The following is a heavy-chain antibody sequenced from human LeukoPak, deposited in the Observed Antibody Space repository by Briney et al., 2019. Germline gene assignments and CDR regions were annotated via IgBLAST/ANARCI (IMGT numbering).Heavy chain of an antibody. CDR2: INPSGGST. Sequence: ASVKVSCKASGYTFTSYYMHWVRQAPGQGLEWMGIINPSGGSTSYAQKLQGRVTMTTDTSTSTAYMELRSLRSDDTAVYYCARDDPVYYYMDVWGKGTTVTVSS. CDR1: GYTFTSYY. J-gene: IGHJ6*03. V-gene: IGHV1-46*01. CDR3: ARDDPVYYYMDV.